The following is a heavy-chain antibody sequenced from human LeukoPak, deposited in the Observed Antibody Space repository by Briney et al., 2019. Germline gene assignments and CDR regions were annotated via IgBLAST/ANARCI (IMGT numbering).Heavy chain of an antibody. J-gene: IGHJ4*02. V-gene: IGHV4-59*01. D-gene: IGHD4-17*01. CDR2: IYYTGST. CDR1: GASISSSY. CDR3: ARDRDYGDYGAFDY. Sequence: PSETLSLTCTVSGASISSSYWSWIRQRPGNGLEGIGYIYYTGSTNYNPSLKSRVTITVDTSKNQFSLKLSSVTAADTAVYYCARDRDYGDYGAFDYWGQGALVTVSS.